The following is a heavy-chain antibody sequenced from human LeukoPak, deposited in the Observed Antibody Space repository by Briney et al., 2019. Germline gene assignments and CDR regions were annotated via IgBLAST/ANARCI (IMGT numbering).Heavy chain of an antibody. D-gene: IGHD6-13*01. CDR1: GYTFTSYY. Sequence: ASVKVSCKTSGYTFTSYYIHWLRQAPGQRFEWMGWSDPKSGATKYEHFQGRVTMTRDTSISTAYMELSRLRSDDTAVYYCARDRMIAAAGYYYYYYMDVWGKGTMVTVSS. CDR3: ARDRMIAAAGYYYYYYMDV. V-gene: IGHV1-2*02. J-gene: IGHJ6*03. CDR2: SDPKSGAT.